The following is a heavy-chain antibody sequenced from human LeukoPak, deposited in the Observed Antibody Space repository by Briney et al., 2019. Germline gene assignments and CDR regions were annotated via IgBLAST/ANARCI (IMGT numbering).Heavy chain of an antibody. Sequence: GGSLRLSCAATGFRFSSYDMHRVSQAPGKGLEWVAAISAEGDIQTYLDSVMGRFTISRDNSKSTLYLQMNSLRIEDTGFYYCTRDMIRGVPDYIDYWGQGTLVTVSS. CDR1: GFRFSSYD. CDR3: TRDMIRGVPDYIDY. V-gene: IGHV3-30-3*01. D-gene: IGHD3-10*01. CDR2: ISAEGDIQ. J-gene: IGHJ4*02.